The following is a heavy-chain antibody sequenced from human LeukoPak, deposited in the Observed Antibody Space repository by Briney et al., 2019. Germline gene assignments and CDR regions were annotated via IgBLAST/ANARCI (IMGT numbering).Heavy chain of an antibody. J-gene: IGHJ4*02. Sequence: GGSLRLSCAASGFTFDDYGMSWVRPAPGKGLEWVSGINWNGGSTGYADSVKGRFTISRDNAKNSLYLQMNSLRAEDTAVYYCARDGSSWYRFDYWGQGTLVTVSS. V-gene: IGHV3-20*04. CDR1: GFTFDDYG. D-gene: IGHD6-13*01. CDR2: INWNGGST. CDR3: ARDGSSWYRFDY.